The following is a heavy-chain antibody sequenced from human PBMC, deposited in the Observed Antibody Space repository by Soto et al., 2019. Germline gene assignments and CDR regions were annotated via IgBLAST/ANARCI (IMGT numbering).Heavy chain of an antibody. CDR3: ATGQGRYSYGYYYYGMDV. CDR2: IKQDGSEK. J-gene: IGHJ6*02. CDR1: GFTFSSYW. V-gene: IGHV3-7*01. Sequence: EVQLVESGGGLVQPGGSLRLSCAASGFTFSSYWMSWVRQAPGKGLEWVANIKQDGSEKYYVDSVKGRFTISRDNAKNSLYLQMNSLRAEDTAVYYCATGQGRYSYGYYYYGMDVWGQGTTVTVSS. D-gene: IGHD5-18*01.